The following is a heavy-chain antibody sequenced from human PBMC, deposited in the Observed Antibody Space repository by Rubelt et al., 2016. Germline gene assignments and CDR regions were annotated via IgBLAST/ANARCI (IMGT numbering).Heavy chain of an antibody. J-gene: IGHJ4*02. CDR2: FYYDDGK. Sequence: QITLKESGPTLVKPTQTITLTCTCSGFSLSTNGMGVGWIRQPPGQAMEWLGIFYYDDGKRYSPSLKSRIPITKDNSKNQVVLTMTNMDPVDTATYYCAHSLRRVSCRGGNCYYFDYWGQGTLVTVSS. CDR1: GFSLSTNGMG. V-gene: IGHV2-5*02. CDR3: AHSLRRVSCRGGNCYYFDY. D-gene: IGHD2-15*01.